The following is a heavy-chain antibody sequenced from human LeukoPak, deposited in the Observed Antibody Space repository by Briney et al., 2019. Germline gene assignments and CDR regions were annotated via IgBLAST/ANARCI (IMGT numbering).Heavy chain of an antibody. V-gene: IGHV3-11*01. D-gene: IGHD2-15*01. CDR1: GFTFSDYY. CDR2: ISSSGSTI. Sequence: PGGSLRLSCAASGFTFSDYYMSWIRQAPGKGLERVSYISSSGSTIYYADSVKGRFTISRDNAKNSLYLQMNSLRAEDTAVYYCARDSFGYCSGGSCYQPYYYGMDVWGQGTTVTVSS. CDR3: ARDSFGYCSGGSCYQPYYYGMDV. J-gene: IGHJ6*02.